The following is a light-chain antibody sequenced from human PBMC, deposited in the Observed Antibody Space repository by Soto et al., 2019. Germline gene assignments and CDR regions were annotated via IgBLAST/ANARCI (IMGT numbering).Light chain of an antibody. CDR1: SDDVGGFNY. CDR2: EVS. CDR3: SSYTRTTAFV. J-gene: IGLJ2*01. V-gene: IGLV2-14*01. Sequence: QSALTQPASVSGSPGQSITISCTGTSDDVGGFNYVSWHQQHPGKAPKLLISEVSNRPSGVSDRFSGSKSGNTASLTISGLQAEDEADYYCSSYTRTTAFVFGGGTKVTVL.